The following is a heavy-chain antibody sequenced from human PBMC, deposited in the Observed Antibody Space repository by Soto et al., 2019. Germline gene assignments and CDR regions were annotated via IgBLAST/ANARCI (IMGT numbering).Heavy chain of an antibody. D-gene: IGHD6-13*01. V-gene: IGHV1-8*02. CDR3: GRGLSPRAPAGGTPYYYAMDV. J-gene: IGHJ6*02. CDR2: MNPINGAA. Sequence: ASVKVSCRASGYHFTAYDTNWVRQASGQGLEWMGWMNPINGAAGSARRFQGRVSMTRNTATGTAYLELTSLRSDDTAVYYCGRGLSPRAPAGGTPYYYAMDVWGQGTTVTVSS. CDR1: GYHFTAYD.